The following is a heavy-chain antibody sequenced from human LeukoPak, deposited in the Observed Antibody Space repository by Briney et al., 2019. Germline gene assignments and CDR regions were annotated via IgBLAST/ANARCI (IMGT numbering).Heavy chain of an antibody. J-gene: IGHJ4*02. CDR1: GGSFSGYY. V-gene: IGHV4-34*01. CDR3: ARGGGNSGYYFDY. D-gene: IGHD4-23*01. Sequence: PSETLSLTCAVYGGSFSGYYWSWIRQPPGKGLEWIGEIHHSGSTNYNPSLKSRVTISVDTSKNQFSLKLSSVTAADTAVYYCARGGGNSGYYFDYWGQGTLVTVSS. CDR2: IHHSGST.